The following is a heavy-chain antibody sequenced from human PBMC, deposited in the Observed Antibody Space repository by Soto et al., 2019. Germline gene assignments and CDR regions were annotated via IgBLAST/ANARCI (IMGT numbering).Heavy chain of an antibody. CDR2: ISSSGGSP. V-gene: IGHV3-23*01. J-gene: IGHJ3*02. Sequence: EVQLLESGGGSVQPGGSLRLSCAASGFTFNSHAMSWVRQAPGKGMEWVSGISSSGGSPYYADSVKGRFSISRDNSKNTLYLQMNSLRGEDTAVYYGAKCRYYYASSGYYPHAFDIWGQGTTVTVSS. CDR1: GFTFNSHA. D-gene: IGHD3-22*01. CDR3: AKCRYYYASSGYYPHAFDI.